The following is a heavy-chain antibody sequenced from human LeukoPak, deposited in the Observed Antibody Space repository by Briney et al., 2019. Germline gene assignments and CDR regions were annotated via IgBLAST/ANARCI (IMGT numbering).Heavy chain of an antibody. CDR1: GFTFSSYA. CDR3: ARGAQTAPADYYYYGMDV. V-gene: IGHV3-30-3*01. Sequence: GRSLRLSCAASGFTFSSYAMHWVRQAPGKGLGWVAVISYDGSSKYYADSVKGRFTISRDNSKNTLYLQMNSLRAEDTAVYYCARGAQTAPADYYYYGMDVWGQGTTVTVSS. CDR2: ISYDGSSK. J-gene: IGHJ6*02. D-gene: IGHD4/OR15-4a*01.